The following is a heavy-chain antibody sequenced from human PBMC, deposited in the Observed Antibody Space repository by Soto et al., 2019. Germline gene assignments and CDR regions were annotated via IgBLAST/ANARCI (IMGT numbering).Heavy chain of an antibody. J-gene: IGHJ5*02. Sequence: QVQLQESGPGLVKPSQTLSLTCTVSGGSISSGNYYWSWIRQHPGKGLEWIRYIYYSGSTSYNPSLRSRVTISVDTSKNHFSLKRSSVTAADTAVYYCARVISDSGSFFDPWGQGTLVTVSS. V-gene: IGHV4-31*03. CDR2: IYYSGST. D-gene: IGHD6-13*01. CDR1: GGSISSGNYY. CDR3: ARVISDSGSFFDP.